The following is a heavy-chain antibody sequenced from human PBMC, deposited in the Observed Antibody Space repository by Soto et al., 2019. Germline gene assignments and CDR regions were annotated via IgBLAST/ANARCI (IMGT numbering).Heavy chain of an antibody. CDR1: GVSIGSHDW. CDR3: ATRDTGRVY. J-gene: IGHJ4*02. D-gene: IGHD5-18*01. CDR2: SHQRGNT. V-gene: IGHV4-4*02. Sequence: QVQLQESGPGLVKPSGTLSLPCAVSGVSIGSHDWWTWVRQPPGKGLGWIGESHQRGNTNSNSSLESRVTISLDKSKNHFSLQLSSVTVADTAVYYCATRDTGRVYWGQGTLVTVSS.